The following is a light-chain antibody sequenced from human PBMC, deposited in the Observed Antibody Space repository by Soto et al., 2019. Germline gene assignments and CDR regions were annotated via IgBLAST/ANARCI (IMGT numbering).Light chain of an antibody. CDR2: DVS. Sequence: QSALTQPASVSGSPGQSITISCTGTSSDVGGYNYVSWYQQHPGKAPKLMIYDVSNRPSGVSNRFSCSKSGNTASLTISGLQAEDEADYYCSSYTSSSTVFGGGTQLTVL. CDR3: SSYTSSSTV. J-gene: IGLJ2*01. V-gene: IGLV2-14*01. CDR1: SSDVGGYNY.